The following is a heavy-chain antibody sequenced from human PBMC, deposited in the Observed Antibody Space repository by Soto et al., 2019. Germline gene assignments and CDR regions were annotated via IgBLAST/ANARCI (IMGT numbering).Heavy chain of an antibody. D-gene: IGHD2-2*01. CDR1: GGTFSSYA. V-gene: IGHV1-69*13. J-gene: IGHJ6*02. CDR3: ASSTDIVVVPAAAYYYYYGMDV. CDR2: IIPIFGTA. Sequence: GASVKVSCKASGGTFSSYAISWVRQAPGQGLEWMGGIIPIFGTANYAQKFQGRVTITADESTSTAYMELSSLRSEDTAVYYCASSTDIVVVPAAAYYYYYGMDVWGQGTTVTVSS.